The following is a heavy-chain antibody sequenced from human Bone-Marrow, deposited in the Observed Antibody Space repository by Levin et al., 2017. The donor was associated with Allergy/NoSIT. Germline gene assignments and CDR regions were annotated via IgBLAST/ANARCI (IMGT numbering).Heavy chain of an antibody. D-gene: IGHD3-22*01. CDR2: ISSSSGTI. Sequence: GESLKISCAASGFTFSSYAMSWVRQAPGKGLEWLSYISSSSGTIYYADSVKGRFTISRDTARNSLYLQMNSLRAEDTAVYYCARVRSGYYSDNWGQGTLVTVSS. CDR1: GFTFSSYA. CDR3: ARVRSGYYSDN. J-gene: IGHJ4*02. V-gene: IGHV3-48*01.